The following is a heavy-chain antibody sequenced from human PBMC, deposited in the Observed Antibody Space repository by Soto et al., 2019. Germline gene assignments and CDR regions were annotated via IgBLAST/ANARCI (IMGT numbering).Heavy chain of an antibody. J-gene: IGHJ5*02. CDR3: ARASDCSGGSCYGGWFDP. D-gene: IGHD2-15*01. CDR1: GGSFSGYY. Sequence: QVQLQQWGAGLLKPSETLSLTCAVYGGSFSGYYWSWIRQPPGKGLEWIGEINHSGSTNYNPSLKSRVTISVETSKNQFSLKLSSVTAADTAVYYCARASDCSGGSCYGGWFDPWGQGTLVTVSS. CDR2: INHSGST. V-gene: IGHV4-34*01.